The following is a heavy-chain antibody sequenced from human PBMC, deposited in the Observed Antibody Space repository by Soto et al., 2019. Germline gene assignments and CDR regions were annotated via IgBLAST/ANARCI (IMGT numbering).Heavy chain of an antibody. CDR2: ISGSGGST. D-gene: IGHD6-19*01. CDR3: AKALSGWTGTIDY. V-gene: IGHV3-23*01. CDR1: GFTFSSHA. J-gene: IGHJ4*02. Sequence: PGGSLRLSCAASGFTFSSHAMSWVRQAPGKGLEWVSAISGSGGSTYYADSVKGRFTISRDNSKNTLYLQMNSLRAEDTAVYYCAKALSGWTGTIDYWGQGTLVTVSS.